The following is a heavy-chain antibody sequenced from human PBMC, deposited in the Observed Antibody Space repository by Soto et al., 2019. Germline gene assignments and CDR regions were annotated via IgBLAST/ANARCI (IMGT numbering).Heavy chain of an antibody. J-gene: IGHJ6*02. D-gene: IGHD3-10*01. CDR3: ARVKEFVEMVRGVGSPSVDYGMDV. Sequence: QVQLQESGPGLVKPSQTLSLTCTVSGGSISSGGYYWSWIRQHPGKGLEWIGYIYYSGSTYSNPSLKSRVTLSVDTSKNQCSLKLSSVTAADTAVYYCARVKEFVEMVRGVGSPSVDYGMDVWGQGTTVTVSS. CDR2: IYYSGST. CDR1: GGSISSGGYY. V-gene: IGHV4-31*03.